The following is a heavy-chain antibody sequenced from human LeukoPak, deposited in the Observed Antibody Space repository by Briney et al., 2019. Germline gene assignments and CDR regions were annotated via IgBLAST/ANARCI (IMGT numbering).Heavy chain of an antibody. V-gene: IGHV4-39*07. J-gene: IGHJ3*02. CDR3: ARGLETPFYDAFDI. CDR1: GGPVSSSTYY. CDR2: IFYSAYT. Sequence: PSETLSLTCTVSGGPVSSSTYYWGWIRQPPGTGLEWIGSIFYSAYTYYNPSLKSQVSISVDTSKNQFSLNLSSVTAADTAVYYCARGLETPFYDAFDIWGQGTMVTVSS.